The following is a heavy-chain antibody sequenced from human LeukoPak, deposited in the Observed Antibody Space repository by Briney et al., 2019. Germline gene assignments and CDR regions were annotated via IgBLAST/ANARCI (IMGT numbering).Heavy chain of an antibody. CDR3: TRGSPSTLKQGKKAFDY. CDR1: GYTFTDYY. Sequence: GASVKVSCTASGYTFTDYYMHWVRQAPGQGLESLGWISPDSGGTKYAQKFQGRVTMTGDTSISTAYMELSSLRSDDTAVYYCTRGSPSTLKQGKKAFDYWGQGTLVTVSS. CDR2: ISPDSGGT. J-gene: IGHJ4*02. D-gene: IGHD4-23*01. V-gene: IGHV1-2*02.